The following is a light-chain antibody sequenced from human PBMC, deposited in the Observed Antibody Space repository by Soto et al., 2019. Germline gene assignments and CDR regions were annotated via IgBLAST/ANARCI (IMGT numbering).Light chain of an antibody. CDR2: GAS. V-gene: IGKV3-20*01. CDR3: QQYGSSPPIS. CDR1: QSVSSSY. J-gene: IGKJ5*01. Sequence: EIVLTQSPGTLYLSPGERATLSCRASQSVSSSYLAWYQQKPGQAPRLLIYGASSRATGSPDRFSGSGSGTDFTLTISRLEPDDFAVYYCQQYGSSPPISFGQGTRLEIK.